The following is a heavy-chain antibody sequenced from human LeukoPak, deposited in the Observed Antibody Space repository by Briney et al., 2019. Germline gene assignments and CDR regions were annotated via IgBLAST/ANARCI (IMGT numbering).Heavy chain of an antibody. D-gene: IGHD6-25*01. V-gene: IGHV1-8*01. CDR2: MNPNSGNT. Sequence: GSVKVSCKASGYTFTSYDINWVRQPTGQGREWMGWMNPNSGNTGYAQKLQGRVTMTRNTSISTAYMELSSLRSEDTAVYYCARRGARAATYWFDPWGQGTLVTVSS. J-gene: IGHJ5*02. CDR1: GYTFTSYD. CDR3: ARRGARAATYWFDP.